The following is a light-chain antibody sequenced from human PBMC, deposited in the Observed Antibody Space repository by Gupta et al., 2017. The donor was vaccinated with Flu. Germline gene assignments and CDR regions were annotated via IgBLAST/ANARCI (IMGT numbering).Light chain of an antibody. J-gene: IGKJ4*01. CDR2: DAS. Sequence: PSSLSASVGDRVTITCQASQDISNYLNWYQLKPLIAPKLLIYDASNLETGVPSRFSGSGSVTDFTFTISSLQPEDIATYYCLQDDNLPLTFGGGTKLEIK. CDR3: LQDDNLPLT. V-gene: IGKV1-33*01. CDR1: QDISNY.